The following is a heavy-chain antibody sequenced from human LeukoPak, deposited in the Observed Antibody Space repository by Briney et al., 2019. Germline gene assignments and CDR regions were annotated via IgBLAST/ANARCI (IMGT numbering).Heavy chain of an antibody. CDR3: ARDWGTSSLYLVN. J-gene: IGHJ4*02. CDR1: GFTFSSNG. Sequence: GGSLRLSCAASGFTFSSNGMHWVRRAPGKGLECVAFIQNDGNNKKYADSVKGRFTISRDNSKNTLYLQMNSLRAEDTAVYYCARDWGTSSLYLVNWGQGTLVTVSS. V-gene: IGHV3-30*02. CDR2: IQNDGNNK. D-gene: IGHD6-6*01.